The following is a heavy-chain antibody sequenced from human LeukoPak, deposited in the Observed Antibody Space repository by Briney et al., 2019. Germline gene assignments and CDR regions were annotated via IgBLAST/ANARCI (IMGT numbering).Heavy chain of an antibody. D-gene: IGHD1-26*01. J-gene: IGHJ5*02. CDR3: ARDGSSGSYYVPSYNWFDP. Sequence: GASVKVSCKASGYTFTSYGISWVRQAPGQGLEWMGWISAYNGNTNYAQKLQGRVTMTTDTSTSTAYMELRSLRSDDTAVYYCARDGSSGSYYVPSYNWFDPWGQGTLITVSS. CDR1: GYTFTSYG. CDR2: ISAYNGNT. V-gene: IGHV1-18*01.